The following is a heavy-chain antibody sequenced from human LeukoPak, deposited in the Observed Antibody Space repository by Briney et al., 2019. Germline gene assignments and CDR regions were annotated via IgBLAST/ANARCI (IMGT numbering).Heavy chain of an antibody. J-gene: IGHJ3*02. V-gene: IGHV5-51*01. CDR1: GYSFTSYW. Sequence: GESLKISCKGSGYSFTSYWIGWVRQMPGKGLKWMGIIYPGDSDTRYSPSFQGQVTISADKSISTAYLQWSSLKASDTAMYYCARVDRTALNAFDIWGQGTMVTVSS. CDR2: IYPGDSDT. CDR3: ARVDRTALNAFDI. D-gene: IGHD5-18*01.